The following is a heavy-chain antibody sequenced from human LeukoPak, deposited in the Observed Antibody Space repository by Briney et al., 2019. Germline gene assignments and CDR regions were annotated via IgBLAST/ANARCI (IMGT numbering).Heavy chain of an antibody. J-gene: IGHJ3*02. CDR2: IYYSGST. CDR1: GGSISSSSYY. V-gene: IGHV4-39*01. D-gene: IGHD6-19*01. CDR3: ARPIIAVAGNAFDI. Sequence: KPSETLSLTCTVSGGSISSSSYYWGWIRQPPGKGLEWIGSIYYSGSTYYNPSLKSRVTISVDTSKNQFSLKLRSVTAADTAVYYCARPIIAVAGNAFDIWGQGTMVTVSS.